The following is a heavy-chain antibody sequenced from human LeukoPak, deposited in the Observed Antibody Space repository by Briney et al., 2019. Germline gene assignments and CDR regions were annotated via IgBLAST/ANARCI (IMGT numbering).Heavy chain of an antibody. CDR3: ANLAGGSYVWIDY. Sequence: PGGSLRLSCAASGFTFSSYAMSWARQAPGKGLEWVSAISGSGGSTYYADSVKGRFTISRDNSKNTLYLQMNSLRAEDTAVYYCANLAGGSYVWIDYWGQGTLVTVSS. V-gene: IGHV3-23*01. D-gene: IGHD1-26*01. CDR1: GFTFSSYA. CDR2: ISGSGGST. J-gene: IGHJ4*02.